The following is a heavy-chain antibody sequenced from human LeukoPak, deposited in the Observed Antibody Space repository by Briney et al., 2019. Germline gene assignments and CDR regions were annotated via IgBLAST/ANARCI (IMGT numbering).Heavy chain of an antibody. CDR3: AKVPPSITAAGNWLGP. Sequence: ASVKVSCKASGYTFTGYYIHWVRQAPGQGLEWMGRISPNTGGTDYAQKFQGRVTMTRDTSITTAYMELSRLTSDDTAIYYCAKVPPSITAAGNWLGPWGQGALVILSS. V-gene: IGHV1-2*06. J-gene: IGHJ5*02. D-gene: IGHD6-13*01. CDR2: ISPNTGGT. CDR1: GYTFTGYY.